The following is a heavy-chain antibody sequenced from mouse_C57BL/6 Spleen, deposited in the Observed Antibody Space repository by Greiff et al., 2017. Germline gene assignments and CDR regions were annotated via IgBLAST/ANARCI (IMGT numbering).Heavy chain of an antibody. D-gene: IGHD1-1*01. CDR2: INPGSGGT. V-gene: IGHV1-54*01. Sequence: QVQLQQSGAELVRPGTSVKVSCKASGYAFTNYLIEWVKQRPGQGLEWIGVINPGSGGTNYNEKFKGKATLTADKSSSTAYMQLSSLTSEDSAVYFCARGYYGSVFAYWGQGTLVTVSA. J-gene: IGHJ3*01. CDR1: GYAFTNYL. CDR3: ARGYYGSVFAY.